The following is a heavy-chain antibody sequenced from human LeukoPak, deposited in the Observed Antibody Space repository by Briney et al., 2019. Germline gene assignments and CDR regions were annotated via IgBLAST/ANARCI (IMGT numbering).Heavy chain of an antibody. CDR1: GFTFGSYA. J-gene: IGHJ4*02. CDR3: AKVATWTYFDY. V-gene: IGHV3-23*01. D-gene: IGHD3/OR15-3a*01. CDR2: ISGSGTGT. Sequence: GGSLRLSCAVSGFTFGSYAMGWVRQAPGKGLEWVSAISGSGTGTYYADSVKGRFTISRDNSKNTLYLHMNSLRAEDTAVYYCAKVATWTYFDYWGQGTLVAVSS.